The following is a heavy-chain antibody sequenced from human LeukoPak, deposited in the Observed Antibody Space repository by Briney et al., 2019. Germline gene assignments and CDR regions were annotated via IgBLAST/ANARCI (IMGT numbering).Heavy chain of an antibody. CDR1: GFTFSSYS. V-gene: IGHV3-21*01. D-gene: IGHD2-8*01. CDR2: ISSSSSYI. CDR3: ARGPAMVDAFDI. J-gene: IGHJ3*02. Sequence: GGSLRLSCAASGFTFSSYSMNWVRQAPGKGLEWVSSISSSSSYIYYADSVKGRFTISSDNAKNSLYLQMNSLRAEDTAVYYCARGPAMVDAFDIWGQGTMVTVSS.